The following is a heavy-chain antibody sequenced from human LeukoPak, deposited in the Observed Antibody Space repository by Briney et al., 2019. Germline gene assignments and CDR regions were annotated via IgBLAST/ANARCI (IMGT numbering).Heavy chain of an antibody. J-gene: IGHJ4*02. CDR3: AAGEVGQLFDY. V-gene: IGHV1-24*01. D-gene: IGHD5-24*01. CDR1: GYNLSELS. CDR2: FDLEDGET. Sequence: ASVKVSCKVSGYNLSELSMHWVRQAPGKGLEWMGGFDLEDGETIYVQKFQGRVTMTEDTSTDTAYMELSSLRSDDTAVYFCAAGEVGQLFDYWGQGTLVTVSS.